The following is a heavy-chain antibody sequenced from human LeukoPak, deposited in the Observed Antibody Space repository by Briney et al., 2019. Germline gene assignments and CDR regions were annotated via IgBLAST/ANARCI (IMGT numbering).Heavy chain of an antibody. CDR1: GYSISSGYY. J-gene: IGHJ4*02. Sequence: TSETLSLTCAVSGYSISSGYYWGWIRQPPGKGLEWIGSIYHSGSTYYNPSLKSRVTISADTSKNQFSLKLSSVTAADTAVYYCASLGKAYCSGGSCYLFDYWGQGTLVTVSS. CDR3: ASLGKAYCSGGSCYLFDY. CDR2: IYHSGST. V-gene: IGHV4-38-2*01. D-gene: IGHD2-15*01.